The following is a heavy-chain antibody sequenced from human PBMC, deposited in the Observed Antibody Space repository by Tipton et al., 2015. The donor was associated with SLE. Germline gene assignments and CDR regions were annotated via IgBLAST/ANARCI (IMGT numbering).Heavy chain of an antibody. Sequence: TLSLTCTVSGGSISSYYWSWIRQTPGKGLEWIGSIYYSGSTYYNPSLKSRVTISVDTSKNQFSLKLSSVTAADTAVYYCASYGGSSWGDAFDIWGQGTMVTVSS. J-gene: IGHJ3*02. D-gene: IGHD6-13*01. CDR3: ASYGGSSWGDAFDI. CDR1: GGSISSYY. CDR2: IYYSGST. V-gene: IGHV4-59*12.